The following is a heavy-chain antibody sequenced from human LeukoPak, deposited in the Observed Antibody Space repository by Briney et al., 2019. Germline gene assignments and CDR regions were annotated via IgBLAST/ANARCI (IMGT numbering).Heavy chain of an antibody. CDR1: GFTFSSYS. D-gene: IGHD3-10*01. CDR2: ISSSSSYI. Sequence: PGGSLRLSCAASGFTFSSYSMNWVRQAPGKGLEWVSSISSSSSYIYYADSVKGRFTISRDNAKNSLYLQMNSLRAEDTAVYYCARDRVPPPYYYYYMDVWGKGPRSPSP. CDR3: ARDRVPPPYYYYYMDV. V-gene: IGHV3-21*03. J-gene: IGHJ6*03.